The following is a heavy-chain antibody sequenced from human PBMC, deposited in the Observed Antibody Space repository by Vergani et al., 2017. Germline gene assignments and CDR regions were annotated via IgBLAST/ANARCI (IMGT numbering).Heavy chain of an antibody. D-gene: IGHD4-17*01. CDR1: GGSISSYY. CDR3: ARQVNYGDYPIDY. J-gene: IGHJ4*02. CDR2: IYYSGST. Sequence: QVQLQESGPGLVKPSETLSLTCTVPGGSISSYYWSWIRQPPGKGLEWIGYIYYSGSTNYNPSLKSRVTISVDTSKNQFSLKLSSVTAADTAVYYCARQVNYGDYPIDYWGQGTLVTVSS. V-gene: IGHV4-59*01.